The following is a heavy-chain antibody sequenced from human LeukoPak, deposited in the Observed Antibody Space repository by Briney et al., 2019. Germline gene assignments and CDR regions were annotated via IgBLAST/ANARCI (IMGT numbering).Heavy chain of an antibody. V-gene: IGHV3-30*18. CDR1: GVTLSPYG. CDR2: ISYEGGTQ. D-gene: IGHD3-10*01. CDR3: AKEGTPQVSTWYDL. J-gene: IGHJ5*02. Sequence: GMSLRLSCAASGVTLSPYGMHWVRQAPGKGLEWVAVISYEGGTQHYADSVKGRFIISRDNPRNTLYLQMNILRPEDTAVYYCAKEGTPQVSTWYDLWGQGTQVIVSS.